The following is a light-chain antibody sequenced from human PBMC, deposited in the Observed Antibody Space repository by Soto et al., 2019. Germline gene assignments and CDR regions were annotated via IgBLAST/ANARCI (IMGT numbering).Light chain of an antibody. CDR1: QSVSSSY. V-gene: IGKV3-20*01. CDR3: QQYGSSLT. CDR2: GAS. Sequence: EIVLTQSPGTLSLSPGERATLSCRASQSVSSSYLACYQQKPGQAPRLLIYGASSRATGIPDRFSGSGSGTDFTLTISRLEPEEFAVYYYQQYGSSLTFGQGTRLEIK. J-gene: IGKJ5*01.